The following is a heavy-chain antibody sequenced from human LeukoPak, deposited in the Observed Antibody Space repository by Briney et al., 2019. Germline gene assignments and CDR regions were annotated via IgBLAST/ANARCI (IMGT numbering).Heavy chain of an antibody. CDR3: ASPSSGQSFDI. V-gene: IGHV3-53*01. Sequence: GGSLRLSCAASGFTVSNNYMNWVRQAPGKGLEWVSVMYRGGTTYYADSVKGRFSISRDKSKNTVFLQMSSLKAEDTAVYYCASPSSGQSFDIWGQGTTVTVSS. CDR2: MYRGGTT. D-gene: IGHD3-22*01. J-gene: IGHJ3*02. CDR1: GFTVSNNY.